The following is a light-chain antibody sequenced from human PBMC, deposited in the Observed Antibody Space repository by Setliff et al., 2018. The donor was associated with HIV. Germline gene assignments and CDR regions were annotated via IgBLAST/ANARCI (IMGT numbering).Light chain of an antibody. J-gene: IGLJ3*02. CDR1: SSNIGRNT. CDR2: NNN. Sequence: QSALAQAPSASGTPGQRVTISCSGSSSNIGRNTVTWYQHLPGTAPKLLIYNNNQRPSGVPDRFSGSKSGTSASLAISGLQSEDEADYYCATWDDSLNGVFGGGTKVT. CDR3: ATWDDSLNGV. V-gene: IGLV1-44*01.